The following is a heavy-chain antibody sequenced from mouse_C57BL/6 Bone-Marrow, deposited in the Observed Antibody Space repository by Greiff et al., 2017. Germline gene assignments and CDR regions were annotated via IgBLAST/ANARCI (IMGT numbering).Heavy chain of an antibody. J-gene: IGHJ4*01. CDR2: ISSGGSYT. CDR1: GFTFSSYG. V-gene: IGHV5-6*02. D-gene: IGHD3-2*02. CDR3: ARQLRLRDYAMDY. Sequence: DVMLVESGGDLVKPGGSLKLSCAASGFTFSSYGMSWVRQTPDKRLEWVATISSGGSYTYYPDSVKGRFTISRDNAKNTLYLQMSSLKSEDTAMYYCARQLRLRDYAMDYWGQGTSVTVSS.